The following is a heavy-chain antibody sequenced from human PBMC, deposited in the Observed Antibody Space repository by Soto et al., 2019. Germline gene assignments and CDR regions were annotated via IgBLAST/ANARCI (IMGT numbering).Heavy chain of an antibody. CDR3: AREVSRGGDYPWFEP. CDR2: IYYSGST. Sequence: SATLSLTCTVSGGSISSGGYYWSWIRQHPGKGLEWIGYIYYSGSTYYNPSLKSRITISVDTSKNQFSLKLSSGTAADTDGYYCAREVSRGGDYPWFEPCGQGTLLTV. D-gene: IGHD4-17*01. J-gene: IGHJ5*02. V-gene: IGHV4-31*03. CDR1: GGSISSGGYY.